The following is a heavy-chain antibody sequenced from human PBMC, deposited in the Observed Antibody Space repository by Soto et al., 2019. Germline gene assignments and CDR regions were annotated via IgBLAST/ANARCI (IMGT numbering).Heavy chain of an antibody. V-gene: IGHV3-23*01. CDR2: ISGSGGSI. Sequence: GGSLRLSCAASGFTFSSYAMSWVRQAPGKGLEWVSAISGSGGSIYYADSVKGRFTISRDNSKNTLYLQMNSLRAEDTAVYYCAKGSNYDFWSGYYNSGKQGFDPWGQGTLVTVSS. CDR1: GFTFSSYA. D-gene: IGHD3-3*01. CDR3: AKGSNYDFWSGYYNSGKQGFDP. J-gene: IGHJ5*02.